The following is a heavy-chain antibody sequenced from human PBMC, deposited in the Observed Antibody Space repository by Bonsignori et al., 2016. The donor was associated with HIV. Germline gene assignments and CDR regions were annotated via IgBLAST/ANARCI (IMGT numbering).Heavy chain of an antibody. D-gene: IGHD3-16*01. J-gene: IGHJ2*01. CDR1: ADSIISEHY. CDR3: ARDSQSFDLGEPAVVPFDL. CDR2: VRHSGHS. V-gene: IGHV4-38-2*02. Sequence: QVVLQESGPGLVKPSETLSLTCVVSADSIISEHYWAWVRQPPGKGLEWIASVRHSGHSNYNPSLRSRVTISVDTSKNQFSLKMTSFTAADTALYFCARDSQSFDLGEPAVVPFDLWGRGTLVTVSS.